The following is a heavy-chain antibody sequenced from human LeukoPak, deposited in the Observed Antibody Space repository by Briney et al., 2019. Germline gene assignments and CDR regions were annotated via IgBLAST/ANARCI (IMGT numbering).Heavy chain of an antibody. Sequence: GSSVKVSCKASGGTFSSYTISWVRQAPGQGLEWMGRIIPILGIANYAQKFQGRVTITADKSTSTAYMELSSLRSEDTAVYYCARDLFLNIVVVPAAVCSSSAFDIWGQGTMVTVSS. V-gene: IGHV1-69*04. CDR3: ARDLFLNIVVVPAAVCSSSAFDI. CDR1: GGTFSSYT. CDR2: IIPILGIA. D-gene: IGHD2-2*01. J-gene: IGHJ3*02.